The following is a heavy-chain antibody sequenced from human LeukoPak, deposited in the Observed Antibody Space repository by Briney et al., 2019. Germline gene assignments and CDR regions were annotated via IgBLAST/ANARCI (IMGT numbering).Heavy chain of an antibody. J-gene: IGHJ4*02. CDR1: GFTFSSYA. Sequence: GGSLRLSCAASGFTFSSYAMHWARQAPGKGLEWVAVISYDGSNKYYADSVKGRFTISRDNSKNTLYLQMNSLRAEDTAVYYCARDWICDYWGQGTLVTVSS. D-gene: IGHD2-2*03. V-gene: IGHV3-30-3*01. CDR2: ISYDGSNK. CDR3: ARDWICDY.